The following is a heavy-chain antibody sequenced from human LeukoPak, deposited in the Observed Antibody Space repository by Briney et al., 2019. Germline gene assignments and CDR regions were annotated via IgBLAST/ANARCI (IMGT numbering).Heavy chain of an antibody. CDR1: GASINDYY. J-gene: IGHJ4*02. V-gene: IGHV4-59*12. CDR3: TRVVKGGHFDS. Sequence: VTLSLTCSVSGASINDYYGTWIRQPPGKGLEWLGYAYHHGASGYHPSLKSRVALSLETSKNQVSLKLSSVTAADTAVYFCTRVVKGGHFDSWGQGTLVTVSS. CDR2: AYHHGAS. D-gene: IGHD2-15*01.